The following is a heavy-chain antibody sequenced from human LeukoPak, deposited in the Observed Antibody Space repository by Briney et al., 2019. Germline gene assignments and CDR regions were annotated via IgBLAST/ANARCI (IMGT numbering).Heavy chain of an antibody. CDR2: ISGSGGST. V-gene: IGHV3-23*01. D-gene: IGHD5-24*01. CDR1: GFTFSNYA. Sequence: GGSLRLSCAASGFTFSNYAMSWVRQAPGKGLEWVSAISGSGGSTYYADSVKGRFTISRDNSKNTLYLQMNSLRAEDTAVYYCAKQHDEQWLPLYYFDYWGQGTLVTVSS. J-gene: IGHJ4*02. CDR3: AKQHDEQWLPLYYFDY.